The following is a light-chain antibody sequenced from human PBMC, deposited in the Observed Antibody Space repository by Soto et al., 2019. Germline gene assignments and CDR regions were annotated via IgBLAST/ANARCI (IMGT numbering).Light chain of an antibody. CDR1: QSVSSY. CDR2: DAS. CDR3: QQRSNWPLT. J-gene: IGKJ4*01. Sequence: EVVLTQSPATLSLSPGDRATLSCRASQSVSSYLAWYQQKPGQAPRLLIHDASNRATGIPARFSGSGSGTDFSLTISSLEPEDFALYYCQQRSNWPLTFGGGTKVEIK. V-gene: IGKV3-11*01.